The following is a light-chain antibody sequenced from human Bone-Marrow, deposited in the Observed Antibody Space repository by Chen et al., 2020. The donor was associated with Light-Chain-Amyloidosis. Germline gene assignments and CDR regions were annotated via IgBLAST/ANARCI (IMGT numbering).Light chain of an antibody. J-gene: IGKJ3*01. CDR3: QQSYSIPLFT. CDR2: STS. V-gene: IGKV1-39*01. Sequence: DIQMTQSPSSLSASVGDRVTITCRASQDIVTYLNWYQQKPGKAPNLLIYSTSNLQSGVPSRFSGSGSVTDFSLTISSLQPEDAATYYCQQSYSIPLFTFGPGTKVDIK. CDR1: QDIVTY.